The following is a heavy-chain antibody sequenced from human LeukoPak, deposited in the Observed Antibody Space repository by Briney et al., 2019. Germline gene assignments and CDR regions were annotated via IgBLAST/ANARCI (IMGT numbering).Heavy chain of an antibody. CDR2: IYYSGST. D-gene: IGHD6-19*01. J-gene: IGHJ4*02. CDR1: GGSISSYY. CDR3: ARASSGWSYDY. V-gene: IGHV4-59*01. Sequence: PSETLSLTCTVSGGSISSYYWSWIRQPPGKGLDWIGYIYYSGSTNYNPSLKSRVTISVDTSKNQFSLKLSSVTAEDTAVYYCARASSGWSYDYWGQGTLVTVSS.